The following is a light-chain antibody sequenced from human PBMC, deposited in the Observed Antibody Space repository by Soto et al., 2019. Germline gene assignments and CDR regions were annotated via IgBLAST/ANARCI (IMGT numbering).Light chain of an antibody. CDR1: HSISVW. CDR2: QAS. CDR3: QQYYTYPYT. Sequence: DIQMTQSPSTLSSSVGDRVTITCRASHSISVWLAWYQQKPGKAPKLLIYQASTLESGVPSRFSGRGSGTDFTLTISSLQPDYFATYYCQQYYTYPYTFGQGTKLEIK. J-gene: IGKJ2*01. V-gene: IGKV1-5*03.